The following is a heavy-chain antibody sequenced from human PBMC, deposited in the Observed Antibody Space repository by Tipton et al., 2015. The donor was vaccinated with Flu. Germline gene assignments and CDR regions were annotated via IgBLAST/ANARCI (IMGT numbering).Heavy chain of an antibody. V-gene: IGHV3-23*01. CDR3: ARVIPEFVAGLSY. J-gene: IGHJ4*02. D-gene: IGHD6-19*01. Sequence: SLRLSCEASGFTFSSYGIHWVRQAPGKGLEWVSAIGGGGATTYFADSVKGRFTISRDNARNTLYLQMNSLRAEDTAMYYCARVIPEFVAGLSYWGQGTLVSVSS. CDR1: GFTFSSYG. CDR2: IGGGGATT.